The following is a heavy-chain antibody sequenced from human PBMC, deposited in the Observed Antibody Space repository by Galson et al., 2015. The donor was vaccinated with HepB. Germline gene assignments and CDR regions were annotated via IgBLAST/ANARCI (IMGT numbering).Heavy chain of an antibody. D-gene: IGHD1-26*01. V-gene: IGHV3-23*01. Sequence: SLRLSCAASGFTFSSYAMSWVRQAPGKGLEWVSAISGSGGSTYYADSVKGRFTISRDNSKNTLYLRMNSLRAEDTAVYYCAKDFGYSGSFQGFDYWGQGTLVTVSS. J-gene: IGHJ4*02. CDR1: GFTFSSYA. CDR3: AKDFGYSGSFQGFDY. CDR2: ISGSGGST.